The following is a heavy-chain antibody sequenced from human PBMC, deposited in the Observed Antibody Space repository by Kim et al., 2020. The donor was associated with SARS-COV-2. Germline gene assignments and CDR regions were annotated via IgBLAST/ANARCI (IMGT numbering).Heavy chain of an antibody. CDR3: ARDCSGGSCHGLDY. J-gene: IGHJ4*02. V-gene: IGHV4-34*01. Sequence: SETLSLTCAVYGGSFSGYYWSWIRQPPGKGLEWIGEINHSGSTNYNPSLKSRVTISVDTSKNQFSLKLSSVTAADTAVYYCARDCSGGSCHGLDYWGQGTLVTVSS. CDR2: INHSGST. D-gene: IGHD2-15*01. CDR1: GGSFSGYY.